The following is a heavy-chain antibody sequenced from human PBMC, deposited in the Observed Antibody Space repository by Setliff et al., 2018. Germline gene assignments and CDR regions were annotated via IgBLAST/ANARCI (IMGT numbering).Heavy chain of an antibody. D-gene: IGHD6-19*01. CDR3: ARQAVAGSDAFDI. CDR1: GFSFTTYW. Sequence: PGESLKISCKGSGFSFTTYWIGWVRQMPGKGLEWMGIIFPGDSDTRYSPSFQGQVTISADKSISTAYLQWSSLKASDTAMYYCARQAVAGSDAFDIWGQGTMVTVSS. V-gene: IGHV5-51*01. J-gene: IGHJ3*02. CDR2: IFPGDSDT.